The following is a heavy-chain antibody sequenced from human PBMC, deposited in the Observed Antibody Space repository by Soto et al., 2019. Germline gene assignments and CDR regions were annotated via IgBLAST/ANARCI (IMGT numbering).Heavy chain of an antibody. J-gene: IGHJ3*01. CDR1: GFSFSVFA. CDR3: AKDWSGGAFDV. V-gene: IGHV3-23*01. CDR2: ISGSGGST. Sequence: EVDLLESGGGLAQPGGSRRPSCAASGFSFSVFAMSWVRQAPGKGLEWVSRISGSGGSTYYADSVKGRFTISRDNSKNMLYLQMNSLRGEDTAVYYCAKDWSGGAFDVWGQGTMVIVSS. D-gene: IGHD3-16*01.